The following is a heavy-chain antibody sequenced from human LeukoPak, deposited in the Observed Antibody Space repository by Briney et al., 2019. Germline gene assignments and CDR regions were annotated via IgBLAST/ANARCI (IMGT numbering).Heavy chain of an antibody. D-gene: IGHD3-22*01. J-gene: IGHJ4*02. CDR3: TRDSSGYPALGY. V-gene: IGHV3-53*01. CDR2: IYRGGKT. Sequence: GGSLRLSCAASGFTLSSNYMSWVRQAPGKGLEWVSVIYRGGKTYYADSVKGRFTISRDNSKNTLYLQMNSLRTEDTAVYYCTRDSSGYPALGYWGQGTLVTVSS. CDR1: GFTLSSNY.